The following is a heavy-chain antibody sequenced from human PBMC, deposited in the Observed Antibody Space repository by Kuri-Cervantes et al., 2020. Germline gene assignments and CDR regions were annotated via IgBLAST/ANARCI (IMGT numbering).Heavy chain of an antibody. CDR3: ARGPYVWGSYLPRAGPYFDY. J-gene: IGHJ4*02. Sequence: SETLSLTCAVSGYSISSGYYWGWIRQPPGKGLEWIGSIYHSGSTNYNPSLKSRVTISVDTSKNQFSLKLSSVTAADTAVYYCARGPYVWGSYLPRAGPYFDYWGQGTLVTVSS. CDR1: GYSISSGYY. CDR2: IYHSGST. D-gene: IGHD3-16*02. V-gene: IGHV4-38-2*01.